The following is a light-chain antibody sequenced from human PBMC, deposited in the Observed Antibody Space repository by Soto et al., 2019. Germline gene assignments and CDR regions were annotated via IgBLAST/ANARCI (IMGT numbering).Light chain of an antibody. Sequence: ELVLTQSPGTLSLSPGERATLSCRASQSVSSSYLAWYQQKPGQAPSLLIYGASRRATGIPDRFSGSRSGTDFTLTISRLEPEDFAVYYCQQYGDSIFTFGPGTKVDIK. V-gene: IGKV3-20*01. CDR1: QSVSSSY. J-gene: IGKJ3*01. CDR2: GAS. CDR3: QQYGDSIFT.